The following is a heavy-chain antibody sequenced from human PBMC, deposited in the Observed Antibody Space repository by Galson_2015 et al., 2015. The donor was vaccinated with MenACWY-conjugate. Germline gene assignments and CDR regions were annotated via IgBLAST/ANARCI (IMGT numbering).Heavy chain of an antibody. D-gene: IGHD2-15*01. CDR2: IKEDQSEK. J-gene: IGHJ4*02. CDR3: AIKSFYCSGGACYSGSIWVY. Sequence: SCAASGFTFSRSWLSWVRQAPGTGLEWVASIKEDQSEKYYVDSVKGRFTISRDNAKNSVFLQMNSLRAEDTAVYYCAIKSFYCSGGACYSGSIWVYWGQGTLVTVSS. CDR1: GFTFSRSW. V-gene: IGHV3-7*03.